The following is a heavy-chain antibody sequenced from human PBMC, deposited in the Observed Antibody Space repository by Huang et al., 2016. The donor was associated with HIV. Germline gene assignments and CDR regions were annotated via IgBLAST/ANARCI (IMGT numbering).Heavy chain of an antibody. CDR2: KSKDGSRK. V-gene: IGHV3-30*18. Sequence: QVHLEESGGGVVQPGRPLRLSCPASGFMFSAFGIDWVRQAPGNGLEGVAGKSKDGSRKYYVDSVKGRVTISRDKSKNIVYLQMNSLRPEDTAVYYCAKPSGDYEFFDFWGQGTVVTVSS. D-gene: IGHD4-17*01. CDR3: AKPSGDYEFFDF. CDR1: GFMFSAFG. J-gene: IGHJ4*02.